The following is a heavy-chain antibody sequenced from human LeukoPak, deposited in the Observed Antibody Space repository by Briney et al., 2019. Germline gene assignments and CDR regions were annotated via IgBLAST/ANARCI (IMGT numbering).Heavy chain of an antibody. Sequence: PSETLSRTCTVSGGSISSYYWSWIRQPPGKGLEWIGYIYYSGSTNYNPSLKSRVTISVDTSKNQFSLKLSSVTAADTAVYYCARGWTDPLIVATTYYYYYMDVWGKGTTVTVSS. CDR1: GGSISSYY. D-gene: IGHD5-12*01. V-gene: IGHV4-59*01. CDR3: ARGWTDPLIVATTYYYYYMDV. J-gene: IGHJ6*03. CDR2: IYYSGST.